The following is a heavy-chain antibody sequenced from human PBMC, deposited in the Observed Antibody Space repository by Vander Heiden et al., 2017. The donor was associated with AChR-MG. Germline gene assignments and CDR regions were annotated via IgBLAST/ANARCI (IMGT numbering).Heavy chain of an antibody. J-gene: IGHJ6*02. D-gene: IGHD2-2*01. CDR1: GGTFSSYA. V-gene: IGHV1-69*06. CDR2: IIPIFGTA. Sequence: QVQLVQSGAEVKKPGSSVKVSCKASGGTFSSYALSWLRQAPGQGLEWMGGIIPIFGTANYAQEFQGRVTITADKSTSTAYMELSSLRSEDTAVYYCARVVGEDIVVVPAAPDFYYYYGMDVWGQGTTVTVSS. CDR3: ARVVGEDIVVVPAAPDFYYYYGMDV.